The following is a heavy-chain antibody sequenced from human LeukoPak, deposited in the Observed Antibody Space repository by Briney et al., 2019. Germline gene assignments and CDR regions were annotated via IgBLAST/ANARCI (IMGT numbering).Heavy chain of an antibody. D-gene: IGHD3-16*01. J-gene: IGHJ4*02. Sequence: APVKVSCKASGYTFTGYYMHWVRQAPGQGLEWMGWINPNSGDTKFAREFQGRVTMTSDTSISTAYMGLSRLRSDDTAVYYCATQRGSYLWGTDFDYWGQGTLVTVSS. CDR3: ATQRGSYLWGTDFDY. V-gene: IGHV1-2*02. CDR2: INPNSGDT. CDR1: GYTFTGYY.